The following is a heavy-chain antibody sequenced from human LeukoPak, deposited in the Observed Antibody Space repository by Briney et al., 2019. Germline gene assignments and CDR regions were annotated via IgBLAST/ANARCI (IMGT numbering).Heavy chain of an antibody. CDR1: DGSISSYY. V-gene: IGHV4-59*01. CDR3: ARGHDYGDPPPLDY. J-gene: IGHJ4*02. D-gene: IGHD4-17*01. Sequence: PSETLSLTCTVSDGSISSYYWSWIRQPPGKGLEWIGYIYYSGSTKYNPSLKSRVTISVDTSKNQFSLKLSSVTAADTAVYYCARGHDYGDPPPLDYWGQGTLVTVSS. CDR2: IYYSGST.